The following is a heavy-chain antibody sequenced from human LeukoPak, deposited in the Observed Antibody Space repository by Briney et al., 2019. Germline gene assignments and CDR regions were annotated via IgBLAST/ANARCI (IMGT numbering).Heavy chain of an antibody. CDR2: ISYDGSNK. CDR3: AKYGHSPYFDS. V-gene: IGHV3-30*18. D-gene: IGHD4-17*01. CDR1: GFTFSSYG. Sequence: GGSLRLSCAASGFTFSSYGMHWVRQAPGKGLEWVAVISYDGSNKYYADSVKGRFTISRDNSKNTLYLQMNSLRAEDTAVYYCAKYGHSPYFDSWGQGTLVTVSS. J-gene: IGHJ4*02.